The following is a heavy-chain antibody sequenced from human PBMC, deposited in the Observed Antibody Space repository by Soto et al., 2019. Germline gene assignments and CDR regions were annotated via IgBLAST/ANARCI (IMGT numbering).Heavy chain of an antibody. J-gene: IGHJ4*02. Sequence: GSLRLSCSASGFIFSESTIYWVRQVPGKGLEAISAVSTSGRSTYYADSVKDRFTISRDNSKNTLFLQMGSLRPEDAAIYYCVKQAHGLDGVAFDYWGQGTQVTVSS. CDR1: GFIFSEST. CDR2: VSTSGRST. V-gene: IGHV3-64D*06. CDR3: VKQAHGLDGVAFDY. D-gene: IGHD2-15*01.